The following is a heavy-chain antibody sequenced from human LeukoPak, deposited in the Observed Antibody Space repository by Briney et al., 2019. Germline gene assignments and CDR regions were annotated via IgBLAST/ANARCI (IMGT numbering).Heavy chain of an antibody. CDR3: ARLVAYCDKTSCSGS. D-gene: IGHD2-21*01. Sequence: SETLSLTCTVSGASISNHYWNWVRQSPGKGLEWIGYVYDSGSTNYNPSLKSRVTVSVDTSKNQFSLKLSSVTAADTAVYYCARLVAYCDKTSCSGSWGRGTLVTVSS. J-gene: IGHJ4*02. CDR1: GASISNHY. V-gene: IGHV4-59*11. CDR2: VYDSGST.